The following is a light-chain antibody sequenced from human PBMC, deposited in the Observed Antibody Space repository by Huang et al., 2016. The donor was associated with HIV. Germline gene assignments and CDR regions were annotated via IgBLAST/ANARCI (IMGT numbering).Light chain of an antibody. J-gene: IGKJ2*01. Sequence: EVVLTQSPGTLSLSPGERATLSCRASQTLSSNYFAWYQQKPGQAPRLLIYGTYNRATGIPDRFSGSGSGTDCTLTISRLEPEDFAVYYCQQYGNSPPYTFGQGTTLDIK. CDR2: GTY. CDR3: QQYGNSPPYT. CDR1: QTLSSNY. V-gene: IGKV3-20*01.